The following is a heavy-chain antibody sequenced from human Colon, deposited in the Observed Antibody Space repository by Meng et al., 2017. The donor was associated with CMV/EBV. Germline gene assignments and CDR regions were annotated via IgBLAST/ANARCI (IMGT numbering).Heavy chain of an antibody. CDR2: MNPDSGKT. Sequence: ASVKVSCKASGYTFTSYDINWVRQAAGQGLESMGWMNPDSGKTGYVQKFQGRVTMTRDTSISTAYMELRSLRYEDTGVYYCTRGRQIPPGYCTSATCPDYWGQGTLVTVSS. CDR1: GYTFTSYD. V-gene: IGHV1-8*01. D-gene: IGHD2-2*01. CDR3: TRGRQIPPGYCTSATCPDY. J-gene: IGHJ4*02.